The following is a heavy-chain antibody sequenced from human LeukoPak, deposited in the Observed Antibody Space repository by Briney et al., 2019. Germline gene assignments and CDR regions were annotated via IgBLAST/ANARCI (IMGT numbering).Heavy chain of an antibody. V-gene: IGHV4-31*01. J-gene: IGHJ5*02. CDR3: ARDFYGSGSSPLGFDP. CDR1: GVSISSSVYY. CDR2: ISSSGIT. Sequence: SRTLSLTCTVSGVSISSSVYYWTWIRQLPGTGLEWIGHISSSGITKYNPFLKSQFTVSSDTSKNQFSLKLTSVTAADTGMYYCARDFYGSGSSPLGFDPWGQGTLVTVSS. D-gene: IGHD3-10*01.